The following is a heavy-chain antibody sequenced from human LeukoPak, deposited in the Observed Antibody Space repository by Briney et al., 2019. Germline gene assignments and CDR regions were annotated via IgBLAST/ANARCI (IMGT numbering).Heavy chain of an antibody. CDR2: ISNNGGST. Sequence: PGGSLRLSCSASGFTFSSYAMHWVRQAPGKGLEYVSAISNNGGSTYYADSVKGRFTISRDNSKNTQYLQMSSLRAEDTAVYYCVKGRYCSSTSCYVENWFDPWGQGTLVTVSS. V-gene: IGHV3-64D*06. J-gene: IGHJ5*02. CDR1: GFTFSSYA. D-gene: IGHD2-2*01. CDR3: VKGRYCSSTSCYVENWFDP.